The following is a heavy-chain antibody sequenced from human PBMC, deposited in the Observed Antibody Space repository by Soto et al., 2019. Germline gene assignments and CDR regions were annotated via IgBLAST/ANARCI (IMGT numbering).Heavy chain of an antibody. CDR3: TKSYLKPADALDY. Sequence: EVQLVESGGGLVQPGRSLRLSCTASGFTFGDYALNWVRQAPGMGLEWVGVIRSKAYGGRPEYAASVQVRSTISRDDSKNATYLPMNSLNSEDTDVYYGTKSYLKPADALDYWGKGTLLSDSS. CDR2: IRSKAYGGRP. J-gene: IGHJ4*02. V-gene: IGHV3-49*04. D-gene: IGHD2-21*01. CDR1: GFTFGDYA.